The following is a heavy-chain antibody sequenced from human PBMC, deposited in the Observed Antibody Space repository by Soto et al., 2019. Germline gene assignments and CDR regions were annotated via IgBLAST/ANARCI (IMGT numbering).Heavy chain of an antibody. V-gene: IGHV3-23*01. CDR3: AKLGHFIVGATTADDWFDH. D-gene: IGHD1-26*01. CDR2: ISGSGGST. Sequence: PXGSLLLSCAAAGFTFSSYAMSWVRQAPGKGLDWVSAISGSGGSTYYADSVKGRFTISRDNSKNTLYLQMNSLRAEDTAVYYCAKLGHFIVGATTADDWFDHWGQGSLVTVSS. J-gene: IGHJ5*02. CDR1: GFTFSSYA.